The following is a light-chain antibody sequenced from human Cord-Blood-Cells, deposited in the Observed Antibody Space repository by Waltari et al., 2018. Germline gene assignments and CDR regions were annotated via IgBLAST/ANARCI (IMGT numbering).Light chain of an antibody. CDR3: CSYAGSSTV. CDR1: SSDVGSYNL. J-gene: IGLJ3*02. Sequence: QSALTQTASVSGSPGQSITISCTGTSSDVGSYNLVSWYQKHPGKAPKRMIYEGSKRPSGVSNRFAGSKSGNTASLTISGLQAEDEADYYCCSYAGSSTVFGGGTKLTVL. V-gene: IGLV2-23*01. CDR2: EGS.